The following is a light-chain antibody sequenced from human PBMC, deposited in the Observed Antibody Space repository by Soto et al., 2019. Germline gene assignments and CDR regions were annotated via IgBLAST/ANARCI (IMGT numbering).Light chain of an antibody. CDR1: TSNIGAGFD. CDR2: RNT. V-gene: IGLV1-40*01. J-gene: IGLJ1*01. Sequence: QSVLTQPPSVSGAPGQRVTISCTGSTSNIGAGFDLHWYQHLPGTAPKLLIYRNTNRPSGVPDRFSGSKSGTSASLAITGLQAGDEADYYCQSYDSSLSAYVFGTGTKVTV. CDR3: QSYDSSLSAYV.